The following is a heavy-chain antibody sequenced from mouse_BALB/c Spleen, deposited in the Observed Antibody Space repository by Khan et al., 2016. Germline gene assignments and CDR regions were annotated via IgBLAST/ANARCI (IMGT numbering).Heavy chain of an antibody. V-gene: IGHV3-2*02. CDR1: GYSITSDYA. J-gene: IGHJ2*01. CDR3: ARREMTPWGYYCDY. CDR2: ISYSGST. Sequence: EVQLQESGPGLVKPSQSLSLTCTVTGYSITSDYAWNWIRQFPGNKLEWMGYISYSGSTSYNPSLKSRISITRDTSKNQFFLQLNSVTTEDTATDYCARREMTPWGYYCDYWSQRTTLTVSS.